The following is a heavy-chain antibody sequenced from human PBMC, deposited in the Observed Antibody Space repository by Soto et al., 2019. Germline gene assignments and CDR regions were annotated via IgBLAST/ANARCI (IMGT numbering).Heavy chain of an antibody. J-gene: IGHJ6*02. Sequence: PGESLKISCKASGYSFTSYWISWVRQMPWKGLEWMGIIYPGDSDTRYSPSFQGQVTSSADKSISTAYLQWSSLKASDTAMYYCASPQWLNGMDVWGQGTTVTVSS. CDR1: GYSFTSYW. CDR3: ASPQWLNGMDV. V-gene: IGHV5-51*01. CDR2: IYPGDSDT. D-gene: IGHD6-19*01.